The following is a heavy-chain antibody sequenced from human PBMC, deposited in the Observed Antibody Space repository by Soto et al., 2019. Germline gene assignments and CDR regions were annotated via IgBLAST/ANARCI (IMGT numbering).Heavy chain of an antibody. V-gene: IGHV3-21*01. Sequence: EVQLVESGGGLVKPGGSLRLSCAASGFTFSSYSMNWVRQAPGKGLEWVSSISSSSSYIYYADSVKGRFTISRDNAKKSLCLQMNSLRAEDTAVYYCARGHNLQQLAFDYWGQGTLVTVSS. J-gene: IGHJ4*02. CDR3: ARGHNLQQLAFDY. CDR1: GFTFSSYS. CDR2: ISSSSSYI. D-gene: IGHD6-13*01.